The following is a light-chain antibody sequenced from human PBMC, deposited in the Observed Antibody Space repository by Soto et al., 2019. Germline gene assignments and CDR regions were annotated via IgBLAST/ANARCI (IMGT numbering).Light chain of an antibody. Sequence: QMNKSPSSVSASEGYRVTISRLARQGIGQALGWYQQQQGKPPKVLIYGAYNLQSGVTPRFSGSGSGTDFTLAIRSMQPEESVTYYCLEDINYLWT. CDR3: LEDINYLWT. J-gene: IGKJ1*01. V-gene: IGKV1-6*01. CDR2: GAY. CDR1: QGIGQA.